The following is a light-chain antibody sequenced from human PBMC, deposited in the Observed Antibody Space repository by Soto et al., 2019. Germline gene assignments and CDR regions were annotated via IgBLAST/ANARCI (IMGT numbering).Light chain of an antibody. CDR2: WAS. J-gene: IGKJ4*01. Sequence: DIVLTQSPDSLAVSLGERATINCKSSQSVLYSSNNKNYLTWYQQKPGQPPKLLIYWASTRESGVPDRFSGSGSGTDFTLSISSLQAEDGAVYYCQQYYSTPPTFGGGTKVEI. CDR3: QQYYSTPPT. V-gene: IGKV4-1*01. CDR1: QSVLYSSNNKNY.